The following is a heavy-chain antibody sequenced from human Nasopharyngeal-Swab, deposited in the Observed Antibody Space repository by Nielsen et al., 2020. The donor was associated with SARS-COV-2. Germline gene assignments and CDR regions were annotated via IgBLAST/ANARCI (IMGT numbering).Heavy chain of an antibody. Sequence: ASVKVSCKASRYTFTSYDINWVRQATGQGLEWMGWMNPNSGNTGYAQKFRGRVTMTRNTSISTAYMELSSLRSEDTAVYYCARASSGWSGAFDIWGQGTMVTVSS. J-gene: IGHJ3*02. CDR2: MNPNSGNT. V-gene: IGHV1-8*01. D-gene: IGHD6-19*01. CDR1: RYTFTSYD. CDR3: ARASSGWSGAFDI.